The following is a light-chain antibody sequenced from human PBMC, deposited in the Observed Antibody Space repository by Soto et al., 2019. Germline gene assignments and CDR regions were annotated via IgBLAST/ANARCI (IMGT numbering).Light chain of an antibody. Sequence: EIVLTQSPATLSLSPGERVTLSCRASQSVSSYLAWYQQKPGQAPRLLIYDASNRATGIPARFSGSGSGTDFTLTISSLEPEDLAVYYGQQRRNWHPEGFTFGPGTKVDI. V-gene: IGKV3-11*01. J-gene: IGKJ3*01. CDR1: QSVSSY. CDR3: QQRRNWHPEGFT. CDR2: DAS.